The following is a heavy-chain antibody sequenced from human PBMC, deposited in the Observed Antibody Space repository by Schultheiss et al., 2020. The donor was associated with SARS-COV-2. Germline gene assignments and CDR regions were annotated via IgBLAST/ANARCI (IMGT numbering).Heavy chain of an antibody. Sequence: GGSLRLSCAASGFTFSDYAMSWVRQAPGKGLEWVSTISGSGGSTYYADSVKGRFTISRDNSNNTLSLQMNSLRAEDTAVYYCARDELDYWGQGTLVTVSS. J-gene: IGHJ4*02. V-gene: IGHV3-23*01. CDR1: GFTFSDYA. CDR3: ARDELDY. CDR2: ISGSGGST.